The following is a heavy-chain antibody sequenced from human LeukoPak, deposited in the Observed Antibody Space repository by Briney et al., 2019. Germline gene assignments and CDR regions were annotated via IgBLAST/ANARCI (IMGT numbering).Heavy chain of an antibody. D-gene: IGHD6-19*01. V-gene: IGHV3-23*01. CDR1: GFTFDNYA. CDR3: AKEGAFGGSGALDY. Sequence: GGPLRLSCAASGFTFDNYAMNWVRQAPGKGLEWVSSISGSGDIKDFGDSVKGRFTISRDNSKNTVSLQMNSLRADDTAVYYCAKEGAFGGSGALDYWGQGTLVTVSS. CDR2: ISGSGDIK. J-gene: IGHJ4*02.